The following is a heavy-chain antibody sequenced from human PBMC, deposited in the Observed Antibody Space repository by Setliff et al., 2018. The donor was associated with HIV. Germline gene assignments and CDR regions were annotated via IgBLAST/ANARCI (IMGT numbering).Heavy chain of an antibody. CDR2: INHSGST. V-gene: IGHV4-34*01. D-gene: IGHD6-19*01. J-gene: IGHJ5*02. CDR3: ARDRSSGWSKDWFDT. CDR1: GGSFNGYS. Sequence: PSETLSLTCAVYGGSFNGYSWTWIRQPPGKGLEWIGGINHSGSTNYNPSLKSRVTISVDTSKNQFSLRLTSVTAADTAMYHCARDRSSGWSKDWFDTWGQGILVTVSS.